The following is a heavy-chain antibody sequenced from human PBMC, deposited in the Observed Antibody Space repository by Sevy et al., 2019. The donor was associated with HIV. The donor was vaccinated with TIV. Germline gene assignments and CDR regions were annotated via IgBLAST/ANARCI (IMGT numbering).Heavy chain of an antibody. Sequence: ASVKVSCKASGYTFTDYYMHWVRQAPGQGLEWMGWFNPNNGDSRSAQKFQGRVTLTGDRSLGTAYMELSRLEPDDTAIYFCTRDDIYTHPWEFDWWGHGALVTVSS. CDR2: FNPNNGDS. D-gene: IGHD1-26*01. V-gene: IGHV1-2*02. J-gene: IGHJ4*01. CDR3: TRDDIYTHPWEFDW. CDR1: GYTFTDYY.